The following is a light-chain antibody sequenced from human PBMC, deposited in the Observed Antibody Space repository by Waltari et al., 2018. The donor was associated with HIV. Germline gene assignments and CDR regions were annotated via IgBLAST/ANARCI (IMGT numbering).Light chain of an antibody. Sequence: EIVLTQSPGTLSLSPGERATLSCRACERVGGNQLAWYQQRPGQTPRLLIYDASSRATGIPDRFSGSGSGTDFTLTITRLEPDDFAVYYCQQYGSSPLFTFGPGTKVDFK. J-gene: IGKJ3*01. CDR3: QQYGSSPLFT. CDR2: DAS. CDR1: ERVGGNQ. V-gene: IGKV3-20*01.